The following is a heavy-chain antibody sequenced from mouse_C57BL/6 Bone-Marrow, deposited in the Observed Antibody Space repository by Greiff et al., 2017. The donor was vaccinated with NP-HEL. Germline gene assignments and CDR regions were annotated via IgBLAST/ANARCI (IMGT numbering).Heavy chain of an antibody. Sequence: EVQLQQSGPGLVKPSQSLSLTCSVTGYSITSGYYWNWIRQFPGNKLEWMGYISYDGSNNYNPSLKNRISITRDTSKNQFFLKLNSVTTEDTATYYCARDRGSSGYGYWGQGTTLTVSS. D-gene: IGHD3-2*02. J-gene: IGHJ2*01. V-gene: IGHV3-6*01. CDR1: GYSITSGYY. CDR2: ISYDGSN. CDR3: ARDRGSSGYGY.